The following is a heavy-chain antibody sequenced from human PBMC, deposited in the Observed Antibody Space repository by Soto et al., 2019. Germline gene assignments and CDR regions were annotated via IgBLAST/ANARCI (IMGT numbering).Heavy chain of an antibody. CDR2: ISYDGSNK. Sequence: QVQLVESGGGVVQPGRSLRLSCAASGFTFSSYAMHWGRQAPGKGLEWVAVISYDGSNKYYEDSVKGRFTISRDNSKNTRYLQMNSLRAEDTAVYYCARARLDTPALDYWGQGTLVTVSS. CDR3: ARARLDTPALDY. CDR1: GFTFSSYA. D-gene: IGHD2-2*01. J-gene: IGHJ4*02. V-gene: IGHV3-30-3*01.